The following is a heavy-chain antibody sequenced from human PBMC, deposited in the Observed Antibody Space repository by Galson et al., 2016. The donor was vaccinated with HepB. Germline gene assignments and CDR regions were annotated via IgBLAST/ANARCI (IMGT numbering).Heavy chain of an antibody. CDR3: AKETLFREVFLTVDS. Sequence: SLRLSCAASGFTFSDYGMSWVRPAPGKGLEWVAGITGSGSGFYPDSVKGRFTISRDNSRNTVSLQMNRLRVDDTAAYFCAKETLFREVFLTVDSWGQGTLVTVSS. V-gene: IGHV3-23*01. D-gene: IGHD3-10*01. CDR1: GFTFSDYG. J-gene: IGHJ4*02. CDR2: ITGSGSG.